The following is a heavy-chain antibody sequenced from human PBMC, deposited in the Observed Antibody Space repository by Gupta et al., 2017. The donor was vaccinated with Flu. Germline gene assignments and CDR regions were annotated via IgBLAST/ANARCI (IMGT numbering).Heavy chain of an antibody. CDR2: IIPIFGTA. V-gene: IGHV1-69*06. CDR1: GGTFSSYA. Sequence: QVQLVQSGAEVKKPGSSVKVSCKASGGTFSSYAISWVRQAPGQGLEWMGGIIPIFGTANYAQKFQGRVTITADKSTSTAYMELSSLRSEDTAVYYCARDKDIVVVPAAMTGVASAAYYYGMDVWGQGTTVTVSS. D-gene: IGHD2-2*01. CDR3: ARDKDIVVVPAAMTGVASAAYYYGMDV. J-gene: IGHJ6*02.